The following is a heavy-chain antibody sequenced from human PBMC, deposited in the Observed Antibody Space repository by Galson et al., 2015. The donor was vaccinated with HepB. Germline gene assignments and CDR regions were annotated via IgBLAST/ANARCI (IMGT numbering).Heavy chain of an antibody. J-gene: IGHJ4*02. Sequence: SLRLSCAASGFTFSNYGMHWVRQAPGKGLEWVAGITYDGSNKYYADTLKGRFTITRDNSKNTLYLQMNSLRAEDTALYYCAKDPYLYSALAGTMAGFDYWGQGTLVTVSS. D-gene: IGHD6-19*01. CDR2: ITYDGSNK. CDR1: GFTFSNYG. CDR3: AKDPYLYSALAGTMAGFDY. V-gene: IGHV3-30*18.